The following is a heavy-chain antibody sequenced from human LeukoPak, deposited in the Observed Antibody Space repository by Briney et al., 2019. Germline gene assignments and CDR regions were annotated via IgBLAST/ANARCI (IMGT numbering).Heavy chain of an antibody. CDR2: ITNDGSRT. D-gene: IGHD4-23*01. V-gene: IGHV3-74*01. J-gene: IGHJ4*02. CDR3: ATQQGGNPVY. CDR1: GLTFRSHW. Sequence: GGALRLSCAASGLTFRSHWMHWVRQAPGKGLVWVSRITNDGSRTTYADSVKGRFTISRDNAKNMLYLQMNSLRAEDRAVYYCATQQGGNPVYWGQGTLVTVSS.